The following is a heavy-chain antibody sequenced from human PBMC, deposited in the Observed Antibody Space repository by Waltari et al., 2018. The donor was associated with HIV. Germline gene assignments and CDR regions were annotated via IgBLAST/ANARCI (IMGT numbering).Heavy chain of an antibody. D-gene: IGHD3-9*01. CDR1: GGSITSGDYY. CDR3: ARGLDILTGHYHWFLDV. J-gene: IGHJ2*01. CDR2: VYTSGSA. Sequence: QVQLQESGPGLVKSSQTLSLTCTVSGGSITSGDYYWTWIRQPAGKGLEWIGRVYTSGSANYNPSLRSRVTMSLDTAKNQFSLKLTSVTAADTAVYYCARGLDILTGHYHWFLDVWGRGTLVTVSS. V-gene: IGHV4-61*02.